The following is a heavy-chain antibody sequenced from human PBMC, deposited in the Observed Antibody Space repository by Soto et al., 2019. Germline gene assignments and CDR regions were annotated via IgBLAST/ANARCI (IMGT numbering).Heavy chain of an antibody. D-gene: IGHD3-3*01. CDR3: ARDARLWSGAYYYYGMDV. CDR2: IFSSGST. Sequence: SETLSLTCTVSGGSITDYSWVWTRQPAGKGLEWIGRIFSSGSTNYNPSLKGRITMSLDTSKNQFSLKLNSATATDTAVYYCARDARLWSGAYYYYGMDVWGQGTTVTVSS. J-gene: IGHJ6*02. V-gene: IGHV4-4*07. CDR1: GGSITDYS.